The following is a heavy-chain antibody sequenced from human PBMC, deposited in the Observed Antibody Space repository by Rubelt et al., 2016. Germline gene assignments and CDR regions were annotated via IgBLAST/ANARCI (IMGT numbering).Heavy chain of an antibody. CDR2: IIPIFGTA. V-gene: IGHV1-69*01. D-gene: IGHD2-15*01. J-gene: IGHJ4*02. Sequence: QVQLVQSGAEVKKPGSSVKVSCKASGGTFSSYAISWVRKAPGQGLGWMGGIIPIFGTAKYGEKCQGRGTITADESTRTAYMGLSSLRSEDTAVYYCARDDRLLLDYWGQGTLVTVSS. CDR3: ARDDRLLLDY. CDR1: GGTFSSYA.